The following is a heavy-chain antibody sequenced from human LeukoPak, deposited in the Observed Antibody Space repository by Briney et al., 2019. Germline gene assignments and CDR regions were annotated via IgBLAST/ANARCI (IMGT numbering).Heavy chain of an antibody. V-gene: IGHV3-15*07. D-gene: IGHD3-3*01. CDR1: GFTFSNAW. Sequence: GGSLRLFCAASGFTFSNAWMNWVRQAPGKGLERVGRIKSKTDGGTTDYAAPVKGRFTISRDDSKNTLYLQMNSLKTEDTAVYYCTTDLEPIFDGMDVWGQGTTVTVSS. J-gene: IGHJ6*02. CDR2: IKSKTDGGTT. CDR3: TTDLEPIFDGMDV.